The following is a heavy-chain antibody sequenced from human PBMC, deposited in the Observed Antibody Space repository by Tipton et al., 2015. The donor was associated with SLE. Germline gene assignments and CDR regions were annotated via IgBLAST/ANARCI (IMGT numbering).Heavy chain of an antibody. CDR1: GFTFSGYW. D-gene: IGHD1/OR15-1a*01. CDR3: AREGETTFGGTADY. J-gene: IGHJ4*02. Sequence: SLRLSCAASGFTFSGYWMHWVRQAPGEGLVWVSRIDGDGSYSFYAASVKGRFTISRDNAKNTLYLQMHSLRADDTAVYYCAREGETTFGGTADYWGQGTLVTVSS. V-gene: IGHV3-74*01. CDR2: IDGDGSYS.